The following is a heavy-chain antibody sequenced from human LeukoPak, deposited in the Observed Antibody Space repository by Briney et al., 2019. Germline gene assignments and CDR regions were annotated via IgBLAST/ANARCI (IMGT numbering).Heavy chain of an antibody. CDR2: ISSSSSTI. D-gene: IGHD3-3*01. Sequence: GGSLRLSCAASGFTFSSYSMNWVRQAPGKGLEWVSYISSSSSTIYYADSVKGRFTISRDNAKNSLYLQMNSLRAEDTAVYYCARGDYDFWSGLEYLQHWGQGTLVTVSS. CDR3: ARGDYDFWSGLEYLQH. CDR1: GFTFSSYS. V-gene: IGHV3-48*01. J-gene: IGHJ1*01.